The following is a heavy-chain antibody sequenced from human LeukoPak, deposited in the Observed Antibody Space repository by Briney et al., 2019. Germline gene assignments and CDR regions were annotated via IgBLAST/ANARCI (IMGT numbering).Heavy chain of an antibody. CDR1: GGSFSGYY. J-gene: IGHJ4*02. CDR2: INHSGST. D-gene: IGHD6-19*01. Sequence: SETLSLTCAVYGGSFSGYYWSWIRQPPGKGLEWIGKINHSGSTNYNPSLKSRVTISVDTSKNQFSLKLSSVTAADTAVYYCARDDSSGWYYFDYWGQGTLVTVSS. V-gene: IGHV4-34*01. CDR3: ARDDSSGWYYFDY.